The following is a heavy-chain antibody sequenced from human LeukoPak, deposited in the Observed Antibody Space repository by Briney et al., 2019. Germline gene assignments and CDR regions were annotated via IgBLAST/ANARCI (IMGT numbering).Heavy chain of an antibody. D-gene: IGHD3-22*01. CDR1: GFTFSYYS. J-gene: IGHJ4*02. Sequence: GGSLRLSCAASGFTFSYYSMNWVRQAPGKGLEWVSYISSSSSTIFYADSVKGRFAISRDNAKNSLYLQMNSLRDEDTAMYYCARATYDSSGSGDHWGQGTLVTVSS. CDR3: ARATYDSSGSGDH. CDR2: ISSSSSTI. V-gene: IGHV3-48*02.